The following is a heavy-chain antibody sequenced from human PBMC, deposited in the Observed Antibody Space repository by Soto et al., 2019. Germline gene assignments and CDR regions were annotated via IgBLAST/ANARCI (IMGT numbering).Heavy chain of an antibody. Sequence: EVQLLESGGGLVQPGGSLRLSCGVSGFTFNDFEMNWVRQAPGKGLEWLAYLDGSGTTKKYADSVRGRFTISRDNPNNSLFLQMSSLGAADTAIYYCARGFGRVNYWGQCTLVSVSS. CDR2: LDGSGTTK. V-gene: IGHV3-48*03. D-gene: IGHD3-10*01. J-gene: IGHJ4*02. CDR1: GFTFNDFE. CDR3: ARGFGRVNY.